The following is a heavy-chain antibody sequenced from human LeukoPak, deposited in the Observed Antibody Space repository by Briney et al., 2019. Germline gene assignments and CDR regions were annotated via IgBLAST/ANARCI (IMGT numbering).Heavy chain of an antibody. CDR2: IYASGTT. CDR1: GGSITTYY. Sequence: PSETLSLTCTVSGGSITTYYWSWIRQPAGKGLESIGRIYASGTTYYNPSLKSRVTMSVDTSKNQFSLKLTSVTAADTAIYYCARIQGNWNNGWFDPWGQGTLVIVSS. J-gene: IGHJ5*02. V-gene: IGHV4-4*07. CDR3: ARIQGNWNNGWFDP. D-gene: IGHD1/OR15-1a*01.